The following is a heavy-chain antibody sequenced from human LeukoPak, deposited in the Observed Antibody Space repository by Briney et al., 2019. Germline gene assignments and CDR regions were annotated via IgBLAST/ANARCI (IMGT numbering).Heavy chain of an antibody. D-gene: IGHD3-3*01. Sequence: ASVTVSCTASGGTFSSYAISWVRQAPGQGLEWMGRIIPILGIANYAQKFQGRVTITADKSTSTAYMELSSLRSEDTAVYYCARDGITIFGVVPYDAFDIWGQGTMVTVSS. J-gene: IGHJ3*02. CDR1: GGTFSSYA. V-gene: IGHV1-69*04. CDR3: ARDGITIFGVVPYDAFDI. CDR2: IIPILGIA.